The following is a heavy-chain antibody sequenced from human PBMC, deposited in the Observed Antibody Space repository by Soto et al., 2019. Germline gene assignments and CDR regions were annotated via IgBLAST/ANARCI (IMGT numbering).Heavy chain of an antibody. CDR3: ARARYDFWSGYPGSYGMDV. J-gene: IGHJ6*02. CDR1: GCSISSYY. V-gene: IGHV4-4*07. Sequence: XETLSLTCTVSGCSISSYYWSWIRQPAGKGLEWIGRIYTSGSTNYNPSLKSRVTMSVDTSKNQFSLKLSSVTAADTAVYYCARARYDFWSGYPGSYGMDVWGQGTTVTVSS. CDR2: IYTSGST. D-gene: IGHD3-3*01.